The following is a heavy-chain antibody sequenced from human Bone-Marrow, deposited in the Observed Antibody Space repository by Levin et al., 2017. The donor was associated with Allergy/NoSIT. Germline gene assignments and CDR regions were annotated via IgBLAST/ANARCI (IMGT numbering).Heavy chain of an antibody. CDR2: ISAYNGNT. D-gene: IGHD6-19*01. Sequence: ASVKVSCKASGYTFTSYGISWVRQAPGQGLEWMGWISAYNGNTNYAQKLQGRVTMTTDTSTSTAYMELRSLRSDDTAVYYCARDLTKQWLANLLLAGMDVWGQGTTVTVSS. CDR3: ARDLTKQWLANLLLAGMDV. CDR1: GYTFTSYG. J-gene: IGHJ6*02. V-gene: IGHV1-18*01.